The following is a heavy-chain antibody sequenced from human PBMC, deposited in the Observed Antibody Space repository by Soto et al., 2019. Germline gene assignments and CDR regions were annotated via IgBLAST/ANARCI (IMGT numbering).Heavy chain of an antibody. Sequence: QVHLVESGGGVVQPGRSLRLSCAASGFTFSSYAMHWVRQAPGKGLEWVAVISYDGGNRYYADSVKGRFTISRDNSKNTLYLQVNSLRPEDTALYYCAIDLGTSYDSWRQGTLVTVSS. D-gene: IGHD2-2*01. CDR3: AIDLGTSYDS. CDR2: ISYDGGNR. V-gene: IGHV3-30-3*01. J-gene: IGHJ4*02. CDR1: GFTFSSYA.